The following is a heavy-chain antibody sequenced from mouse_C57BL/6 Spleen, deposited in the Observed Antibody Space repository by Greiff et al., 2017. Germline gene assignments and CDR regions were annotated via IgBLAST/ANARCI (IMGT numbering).Heavy chain of an antibody. Sequence: EVKLVESGEGLVKPGGSLKLSCAASGFTFSSYAMSWVRQTPEKRLEWVAYISSGGDYSYYADTVKGRFTISRDNARNTLYLQMSSLKSEDTAMYYCTRDHGSTYAMDYWGQGTSVTVSS. CDR2: ISSGGDYS. CDR1: GFTFSSYA. CDR3: TRDHGSTYAMDY. D-gene: IGHD1-1*01. J-gene: IGHJ4*01. V-gene: IGHV5-9-1*02.